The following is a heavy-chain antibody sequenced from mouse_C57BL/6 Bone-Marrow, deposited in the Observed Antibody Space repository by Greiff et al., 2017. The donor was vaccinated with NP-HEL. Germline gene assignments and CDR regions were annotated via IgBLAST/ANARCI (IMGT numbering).Heavy chain of an antibody. CDR1: GFNIKDDY. J-gene: IGHJ2*01. CDR2: IDPENGDT. V-gene: IGHV14-4*01. D-gene: IGHD2-4*01. CDR3: TTDYDYLFDY. Sequence: EVQLQESGAELVRPGASVKLSCTASGFNIKDDYMHWVKQRPEQGLEWIGWIDPENGDTEYASKFQGKATITADTSSNTAYLQLSSLTSEDTAVYYCTTDYDYLFDYWGQGTTLTVSS.